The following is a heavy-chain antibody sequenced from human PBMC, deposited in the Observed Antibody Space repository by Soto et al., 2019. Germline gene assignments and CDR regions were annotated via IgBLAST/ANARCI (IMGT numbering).Heavy chain of an antibody. CDR1: VYTFTSYA. D-gene: IGHD1-7*01. V-gene: IGHV1-3*01. CDR3: ARDDRSELYNWNYRPYYYYGMDV. J-gene: IGHJ6*02. CDR2: INAGNGNT. Sequence: ASVQVSCKASVYTFTSYAMHWVRPAPGQRLEWMGWINAGNGNTKYSQKFQGRVTITRDTSARTAYMELSSLRSEDTAVYYCARDDRSELYNWNYRPYYYYGMDVWGQGTTVTVSS.